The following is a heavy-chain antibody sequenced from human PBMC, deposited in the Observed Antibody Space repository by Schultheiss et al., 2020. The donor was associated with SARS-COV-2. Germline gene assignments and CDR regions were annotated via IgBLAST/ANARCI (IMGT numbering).Heavy chain of an antibody. D-gene: IGHD1-26*01. CDR2: IFDSGST. CDR3: ARGDLTVGATKWSSGYAFDI. Sequence: SETLSLTCTVSGGSINNYYWSWIRQPPGKRLEWIGYIFDSGSTNYNPSLKSRVTISVDTSKNQFSLRLNSVTTADTAVYYCARGDLTVGATKWSSGYAFDIWGQGTMVTVSS. J-gene: IGHJ3*02. CDR1: GGSINNYY. V-gene: IGHV4-59*01.